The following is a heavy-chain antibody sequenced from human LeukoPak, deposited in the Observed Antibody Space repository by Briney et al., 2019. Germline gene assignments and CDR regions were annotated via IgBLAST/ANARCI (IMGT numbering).Heavy chain of an antibody. D-gene: IGHD1-20*01. V-gene: IGHV3-74*01. J-gene: IGHJ4*02. CDR3: ARVTVSSSEVVFDY. CDR1: GFTFSNYW. CDR2: INSDGSTI. Sequence: GGSLRLSCAASGFTFSNYWMHWVRQAPGKGLVWVSRINSDGSTITYADSVKGRFTISRDNAKNTLYLQMNSLRAEDTAVYYCARVTVSSSEVVFDYWGQGSLVTVSS.